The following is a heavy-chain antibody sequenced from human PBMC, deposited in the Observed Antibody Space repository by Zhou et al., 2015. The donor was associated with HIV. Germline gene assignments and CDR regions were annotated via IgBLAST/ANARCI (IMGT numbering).Heavy chain of an antibody. CDR3: ARRNYYDSSGYYYDYYGMDV. CDR1: GGTFSSYT. CDR2: IIPILGIA. J-gene: IGHJ6*02. Sequence: QVQLVQSGAEVKKPGSSVKVSCKASGGTFSSYTISWVRQAPGQGLEWMGRIIPILGIANYAQKFQGRVTITADKSTSTAYMELSSLRSEDTAVYYCARRNYYDSSGYYYDYYGMDVWGQGTTVTVSS. D-gene: IGHD3-22*01. V-gene: IGHV1-69*02.